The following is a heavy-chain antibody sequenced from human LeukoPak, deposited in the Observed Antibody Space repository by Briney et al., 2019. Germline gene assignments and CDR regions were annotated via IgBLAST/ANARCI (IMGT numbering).Heavy chain of an antibody. CDR1: GGSISSSSYY. Sequence: SETLSLTCTVSGGSISSSSYYWGWIRQPPGKGLEWIGSIYYSGSTYYNPSLKSRVTISVDTSKNQFSLKLSSVTAADTAVYYCARVLRGIAAAGTLRYYYYMDVWGKGTTVTVSS. J-gene: IGHJ6*03. V-gene: IGHV4-39*07. CDR2: IYYSGST. D-gene: IGHD6-13*01. CDR3: ARVLRGIAAAGTLRYYYYMDV.